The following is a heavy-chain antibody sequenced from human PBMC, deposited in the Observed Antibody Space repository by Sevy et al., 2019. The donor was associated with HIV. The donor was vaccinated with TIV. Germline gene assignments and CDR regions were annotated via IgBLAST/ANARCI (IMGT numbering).Heavy chain of an antibody. CDR1: GESFVGHY. J-gene: IGHJ4*02. CDR2: INHSATA. V-gene: IGHV4-34*01. CDR3: AKTSTGTTSALDS. Sequence: SETLSLTCAVFGESFVGHYWTWIRQPPGKGLEWIGEINHSATANYNPSLKSRVTISVDTSNNQFSLRLSSVTAADTAVYYCAKTSTGTTSALDSWGQGTLVTVSS. D-gene: IGHD4-17*01.